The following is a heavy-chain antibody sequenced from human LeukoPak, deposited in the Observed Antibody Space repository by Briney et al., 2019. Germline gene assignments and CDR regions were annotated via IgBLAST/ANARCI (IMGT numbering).Heavy chain of an antibody. V-gene: IGHV3-66*01. J-gene: IGHJ1*01. D-gene: IGHD2/OR15-2a*01. CDR2: IYSGGST. CDR3: APSIGTSWH. CDR1: GFIVSRNY. Sequence: GGSLRLSCAVSGFIVSRNYMTWVRQAPGKGLEWVSVIYSGGSTYYAASVKGGFTISRDNSKNTVYLQMNSLRAEDTAVYYCAPSIGTSWHWGQGTLVTVSS.